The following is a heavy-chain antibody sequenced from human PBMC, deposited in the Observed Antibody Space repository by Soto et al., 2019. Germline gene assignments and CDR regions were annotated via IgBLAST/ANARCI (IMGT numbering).Heavy chain of an antibody. Sequence: ASVKVSCKASGYTFTGYYMHWVRQAPGQGLEWMGWINPNSGGTNYAQKFQGRVTMTRDTSISTAYMELSRLRSDDTAVYYCAQAAAGTNPVDYWGQGTLVTVSS. CDR3: AQAAAGTNPVDY. V-gene: IGHV1-2*02. CDR2: INPNSGGT. D-gene: IGHD6-13*01. CDR1: GYTFTGYY. J-gene: IGHJ4*02.